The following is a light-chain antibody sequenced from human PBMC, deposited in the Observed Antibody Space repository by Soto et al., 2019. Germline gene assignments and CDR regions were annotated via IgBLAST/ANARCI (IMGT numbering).Light chain of an antibody. CDR3: QQYNNWHPLT. V-gene: IGKV3-15*01. CDR1: QSVSRN. J-gene: IGKJ4*01. Sequence: EIVMTQSPATLSVSPGERATLSCRASQSVSRNLAWYQQKPGQAPRLLIYGASTRATGIPARFSGSGSGTEFTLTISGLQSEDFAVYYCQQYNNWHPLTFGGGTKVEIK. CDR2: GAS.